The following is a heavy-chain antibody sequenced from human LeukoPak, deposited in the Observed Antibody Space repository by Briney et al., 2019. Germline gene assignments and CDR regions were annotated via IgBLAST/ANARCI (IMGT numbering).Heavy chain of an antibody. V-gene: IGHV3-23*01. Sequence: GGSLRLPCAASGFTFSSYAMSWVRQAPGKGLEWVSAISGSGGSTYYADSVKGRFTISRDNSKNTLYLQMNSLKGDDTAVYYCAKDSAFYYIDVWGKGTTVIISS. CDR1: GFTFSSYA. J-gene: IGHJ6*03. CDR3: AKDSAFYYIDV. CDR2: ISGSGGST. D-gene: IGHD3-10*01.